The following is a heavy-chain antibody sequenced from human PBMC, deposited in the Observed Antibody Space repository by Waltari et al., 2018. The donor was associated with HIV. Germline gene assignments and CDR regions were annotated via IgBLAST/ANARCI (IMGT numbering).Heavy chain of an antibody. J-gene: IGHJ6*02. CDR2: IFYTAGS. D-gene: IGHD6-25*01. CDR3: ARGGRTAAAYFGMDV. V-gene: IGHV4-30-4*08. Sequence: VQLQESGPGLVKPSQTLSLSCSVSGGSVSTGDYYWTWLRQSPGKGLEWIGHIFYTAGSNYNPSLKNRVSTSLDKANNRVSRRLTSVTAADTAVYYCARGGRTAAAYFGMDVWGPGTTVIVAS. CDR1: GGSVSTGDYY.